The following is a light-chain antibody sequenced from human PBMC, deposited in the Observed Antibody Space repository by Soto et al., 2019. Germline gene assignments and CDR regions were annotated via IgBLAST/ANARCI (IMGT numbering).Light chain of an antibody. CDR3: QQYGSSPPWT. CDR1: QSVSNNY. Sequence: EIVLTQSPGTLSLSPWERATLSCRASQSVSNNYLAWYQQKPGQAPRLLIYGASSRATGIPDRFSGSGSGTDFTLTISRLEPEDFAVYYCQQYGSSPPWTFGQGTKVDI. V-gene: IGKV3-20*01. J-gene: IGKJ1*01. CDR2: GAS.